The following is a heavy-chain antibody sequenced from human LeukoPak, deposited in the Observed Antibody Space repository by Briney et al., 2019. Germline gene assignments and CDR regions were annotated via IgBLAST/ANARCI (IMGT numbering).Heavy chain of an antibody. V-gene: IGHV3-48*01. D-gene: IGHD3-10*01. J-gene: IGHJ3*02. CDR2: ISSTRRTI. CDR3: ARGTTDLYFGEFYGFDI. CDR1: GFTFSDYS. Sequence: PGGSLRLSCAASGFTFSDYSMNWVRQAPGKGLEWVSYISSTRRTIYYADSVKGRFTISRDNARNSLYLQMNTLRAEDTAVYYCARGTTDLYFGEFYGFDIRGQGTMVTVSS.